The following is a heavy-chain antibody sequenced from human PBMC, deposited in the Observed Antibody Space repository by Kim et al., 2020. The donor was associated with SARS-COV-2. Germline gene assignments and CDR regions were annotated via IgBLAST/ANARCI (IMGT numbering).Heavy chain of an antibody. Sequence: ASVKVSCKASGYTFTSYYMHWVRQAPGQGLEWMGIINPSGGSTSYAQKFQGRVTMTRDTSTSTVYMELSSLRSEDTAVYYCARDKPTENQWLVSYYYYGMDVWGQGTTVTVSS. J-gene: IGHJ6*02. CDR2: INPSGGST. CDR1: GYTFTSYY. D-gene: IGHD6-19*01. CDR3: ARDKPTENQWLVSYYYYGMDV. V-gene: IGHV1-46*01.